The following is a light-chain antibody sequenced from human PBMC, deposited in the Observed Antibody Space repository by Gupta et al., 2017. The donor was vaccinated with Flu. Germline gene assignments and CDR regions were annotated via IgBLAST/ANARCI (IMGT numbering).Light chain of an antibody. J-gene: IGKJ1*01. Sequence: IVFTRSPATLSLCPGERATLSSRASQSVSSYLAWYQQKPGQAPRLLIYDASNRATGNPARFSGSGSVTDFTLTISSLEPEDFAVYYCQQRSNWPPWTFGQGTKVEIK. CDR2: DAS. CDR1: QSVSSY. CDR3: QQRSNWPPWT. V-gene: IGKV3-11*01.